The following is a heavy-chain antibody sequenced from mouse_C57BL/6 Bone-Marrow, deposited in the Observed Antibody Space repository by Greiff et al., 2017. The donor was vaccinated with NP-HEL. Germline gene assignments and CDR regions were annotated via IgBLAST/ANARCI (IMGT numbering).Heavy chain of an antibody. D-gene: IGHD1-1*01. Sequence: EVKLVESGGGLVQPGGSLKLSCAASGFTFSDYYMYWVRQTPEKRLEWVAYISNGGGSTYYPDTVKGRFTISRDNAKNTLYLQMSRLKSEDTAMYYCARQYYYGSSYFDYWGQGTTLTVSS. J-gene: IGHJ2*01. CDR3: ARQYYYGSSYFDY. V-gene: IGHV5-12*01. CDR1: GFTFSDYY. CDR2: ISNGGGST.